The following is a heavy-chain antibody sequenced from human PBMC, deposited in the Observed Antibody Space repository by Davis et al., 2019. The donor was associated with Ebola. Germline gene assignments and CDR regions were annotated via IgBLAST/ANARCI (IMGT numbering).Heavy chain of an antibody. V-gene: IGHV3-7*01. CDR1: GFTFSTYW. CDR2: IKQDGAEK. Sequence: GESLKISCAASGFTFSTYWMSWVRQAPGKGLEWVANIKQDGAEKYYVDSVKGRFTISRDNARNSLYLQMNSLRAEDTAVYYCARDSRKWNGPSYWGQGALVTVSS. J-gene: IGHJ4*02. D-gene: IGHD1-20*01. CDR3: ARDSRKWNGPSY.